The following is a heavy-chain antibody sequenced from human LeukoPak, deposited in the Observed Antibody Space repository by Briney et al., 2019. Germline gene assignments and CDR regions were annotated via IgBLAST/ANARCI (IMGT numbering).Heavy chain of an antibody. V-gene: IGHV3-74*01. D-gene: IGHD2-15*01. J-gene: IGHJ4*02. CDR1: RFTFSSYW. CDR3: ATSTYCSGGSCYSRTFQY. Sequence: GGSLRLSCAASRFTFSSYWMHWVHQAPGKGLVWVSRINSDGSSTSYADSVKGRFTISRDNAKNTLYLQMNSLRAEDTAVYYCATSTYCSGGSCYSRTFQYWGQGTLVTVSS. CDR2: INSDGSST.